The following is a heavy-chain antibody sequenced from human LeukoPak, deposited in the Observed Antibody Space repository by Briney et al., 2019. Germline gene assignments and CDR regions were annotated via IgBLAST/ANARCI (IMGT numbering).Heavy chain of an antibody. CDR3: ARDETAVDAFDI. CDR2: ISYSGST. J-gene: IGHJ3*02. CDR1: GGSISSNY. Sequence: SETLSLTCTVSGGSISSNYWSWIRPPPGKGLEWIGYISYSGSTNYNPSLKSRITISVDTSKNHFSLKLSSVTAADTAVYYCARDETAVDAFDIWGQGTMVTVSS. V-gene: IGHV4-59*12.